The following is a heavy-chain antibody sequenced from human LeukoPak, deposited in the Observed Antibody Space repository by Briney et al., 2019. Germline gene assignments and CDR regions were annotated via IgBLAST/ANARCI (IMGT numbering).Heavy chain of an antibody. Sequence: GGSLRLSCAASGFTFDDYGMSWVRQAPGKGLEWVSSISSSSSYIYYADSVKGRFTISRDNAKNSLYLQMNRLRAEDTAVYYCARSYYYDSSGYYGYWGQGTLVTVSS. CDR2: ISSSSSYI. CDR3: ARSYYYDSSGYYGY. CDR1: GFTFDDYG. V-gene: IGHV3-21*01. D-gene: IGHD3-22*01. J-gene: IGHJ4*02.